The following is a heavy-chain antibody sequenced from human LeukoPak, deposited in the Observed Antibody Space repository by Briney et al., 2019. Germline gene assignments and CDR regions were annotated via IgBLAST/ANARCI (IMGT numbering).Heavy chain of an antibody. CDR3: AKCPGGVTMVRGVIPHPFDY. D-gene: IGHD3-10*01. V-gene: IGHV3-23*01. J-gene: IGHJ4*02. CDR2: ISGSGGST. CDR1: GFTFSSYA. Sequence: PGGSLRPSCAASGFTFSSYAMSWVRQAPGKGLEWVSAISGSGGSTYYADSVKGRFTISRDNSKNTLYLQMNSLRAEDTAVYYCAKCPGGVTMVRGVIPHPFDYWGQGTLVTVSS.